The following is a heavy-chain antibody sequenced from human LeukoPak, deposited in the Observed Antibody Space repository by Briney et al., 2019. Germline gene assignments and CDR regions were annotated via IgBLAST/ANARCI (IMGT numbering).Heavy chain of an antibody. V-gene: IGHV3-30*18. Sequence: GRSLRLSCAASGFTFSSYGMLWVRQAPGKGLEWVAVISYDGSYKYYADSVKGRFTISRDNSKNTLYLQMNSLRAEDTAVYYCAKDGRALQLDYWGQGTLVTVSS. CDR1: GFTFSSYG. CDR2: ISYDGSYK. D-gene: IGHD6-6*01. CDR3: AKDGRALQLDY. J-gene: IGHJ4*02.